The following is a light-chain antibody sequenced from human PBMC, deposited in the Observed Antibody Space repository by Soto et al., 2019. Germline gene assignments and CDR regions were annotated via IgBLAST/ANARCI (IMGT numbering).Light chain of an antibody. V-gene: IGKV1D-12*01. CDR2: AAS. Sequence: DIQMTQSPSSVSAFVGDRVTFTCRASQDINTWLVWYQQKPGKAPKLLIYAASTLQGAVPSRFSGRGSGTDFSLTISSLQPEDFATYFCQQTNIFPFTFGQGTKVDI. CDR1: QDINTW. J-gene: IGKJ2*01. CDR3: QQTNIFPFT.